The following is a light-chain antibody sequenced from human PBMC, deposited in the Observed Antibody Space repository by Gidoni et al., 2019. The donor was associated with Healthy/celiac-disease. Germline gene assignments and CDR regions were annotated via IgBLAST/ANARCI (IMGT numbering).Light chain of an antibody. J-gene: IGKJ4*01. Sequence: DIQMTQSTSSLSASVGDRVTITCRASQSISSYLNWYQQKPRKAPKLLIYAAPSLQRGVPSRFSGSGSGTDFTLTISSLQPEDFATYYCQQSYSTPLTFGGGTKVEIK. V-gene: IGKV1-39*01. CDR1: QSISSY. CDR3: QQSYSTPLT. CDR2: AAP.